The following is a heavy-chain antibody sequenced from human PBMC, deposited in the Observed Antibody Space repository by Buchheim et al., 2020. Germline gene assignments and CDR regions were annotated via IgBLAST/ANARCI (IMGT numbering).Heavy chain of an antibody. D-gene: IGHD3-3*01. CDR3: AKDLSSDFGVVRYYYYYGMDV. J-gene: IGHJ6*02. V-gene: IGHV3-30*18. CDR1: GFTFSSYG. CDR2: ISYDGSNK. Sequence: QVQLVESGGGVVQPGRSLRLSCAASGFTFSSYGMHWVRQAPGKGLEWVAVISYDGSNKYYADSVKGRFTISRDNSKNTLYLQMNSLRAEDTAVYYCAKDLSSDFGVVRYYYYYGMDVWGQGTT.